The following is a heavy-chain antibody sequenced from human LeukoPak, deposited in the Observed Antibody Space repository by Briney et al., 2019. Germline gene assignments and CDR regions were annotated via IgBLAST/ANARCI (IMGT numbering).Heavy chain of an antibody. V-gene: IGHV4-34*01. J-gene: IGHJ4*02. CDR3: AREGLRNAYNPLGY. CDR2: IKQSENT. D-gene: IGHD5-24*01. CDR1: GGPFSAYY. Sequence: SETLSLTCAVYGGPFSAYYWTWIRQPPGKGLEWIGEIKQSENTNYNPSLKSRVTISIDPSKNQISLKLNSVTAADTAVYFCAREGLRNAYNPLGYWGQGTLVTVSS.